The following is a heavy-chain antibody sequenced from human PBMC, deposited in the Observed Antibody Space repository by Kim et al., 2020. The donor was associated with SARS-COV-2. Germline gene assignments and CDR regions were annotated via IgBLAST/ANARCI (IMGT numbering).Heavy chain of an antibody. V-gene: IGHV3-23*01. CDR3: AKVASPSVIITSYDY. CDR1: GFTFSNYA. D-gene: IGHD3-22*01. Sequence: GGSLRLSCAASGFTFSNYAMSWVRQAPGKGLEWVSVISGSGGSTYYADSVKGRFTISRDNSKNTLYLQMNSLRAEDTAVYYCAKVASPSVIITSYDYWGQGTLVTVSS. CDR2: ISGSGGST. J-gene: IGHJ4*02.